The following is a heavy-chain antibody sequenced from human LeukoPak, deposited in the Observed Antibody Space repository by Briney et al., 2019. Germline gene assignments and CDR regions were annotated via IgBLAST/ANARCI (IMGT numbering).Heavy chain of an antibody. CDR2: ISASRDIT. CDR3: VRGSLASGVVVYYYYYLDV. J-gene: IGHJ6*03. V-gene: IGHV3-48*01. Sequence: GGSLRLSCAASGFNYSSYSMNWVRQAPGMGLEWLSYISASRDITYYADSVKGRFTISRDNAKNSLYLQMNSLRAEDTAVYYCVRGSLASGVVVYYYYYLDVWGKGTTVTVSS. CDR1: GFNYSSYS. D-gene: IGHD3-3*01.